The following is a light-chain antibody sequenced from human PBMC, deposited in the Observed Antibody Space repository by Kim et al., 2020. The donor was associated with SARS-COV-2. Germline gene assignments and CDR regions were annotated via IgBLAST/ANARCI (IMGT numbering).Light chain of an antibody. CDR2: DNI. V-gene: IGLV1-44*01. CDR3: AARDDSLDSWV. CDR1: SSNIVNNV. Sequence: GQRVTMSCSGSSSNIVNNVVNWYQQLPGTAPKLLIYDNIQRPSGVPDRFSGSKSGTSASLAISGLQSEDEADYYCAARDDSLDSWVFGGGTQLTVL. J-gene: IGLJ3*02.